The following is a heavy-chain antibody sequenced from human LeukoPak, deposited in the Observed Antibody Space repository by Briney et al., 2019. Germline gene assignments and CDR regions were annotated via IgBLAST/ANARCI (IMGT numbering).Heavy chain of an antibody. D-gene: IGHD3-3*01. J-gene: IGHJ4*02. V-gene: IGHV3-23*01. CDR2: ISGSGDST. CDR3: AKAGDVLRFLEWLSYAPFDY. Sequence: GGSLRLSCAASGFTFSSYAMSWVRQAPGKGLEWVSAISGSGDSTYYADSVKGRFTISRDNSKNTLYLQMNSLRAEDTAVYYCAKAGDVLRFLEWLSYAPFDYWGQGTLVTVSS. CDR1: GFTFSSYA.